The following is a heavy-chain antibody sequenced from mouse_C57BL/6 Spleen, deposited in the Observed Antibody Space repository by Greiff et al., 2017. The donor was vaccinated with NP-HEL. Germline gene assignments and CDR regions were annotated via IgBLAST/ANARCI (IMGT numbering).Heavy chain of an antibody. CDR1: GYTFTSYW. D-gene: IGHD1-1*01. Sequence: QVQLQQPGTELVKPGASVKLSCKASGYTFTSYWMHWVKQRPGQGLEWIGNINPSNGGTNYNEKFKSKATMTVDKSSSTSYMQLSSLTSEDSAVYYWARKLITTVVATEAMDYWGQGTSVTVSS. CDR2: INPSNGGT. V-gene: IGHV1-53*01. J-gene: IGHJ4*01. CDR3: ARKLITTVVATEAMDY.